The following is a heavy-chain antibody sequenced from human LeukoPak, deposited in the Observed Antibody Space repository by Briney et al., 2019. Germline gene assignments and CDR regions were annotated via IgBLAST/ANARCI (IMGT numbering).Heavy chain of an antibody. CDR3: ARDYYGSGTAWFDP. Sequence: SETLSLTCAVYGGSFSVYYWSWIRQPPGKGLEWIGETNHSGSTNYNPSLKSRVTMSVDTSKNQFSLKLSSVTAADTAVYYCARDYYGSGTAWFDPWGQGTLVTVSS. CDR2: TNHSGST. J-gene: IGHJ5*02. CDR1: GGSFSVYY. D-gene: IGHD3-10*01. V-gene: IGHV4-34*01.